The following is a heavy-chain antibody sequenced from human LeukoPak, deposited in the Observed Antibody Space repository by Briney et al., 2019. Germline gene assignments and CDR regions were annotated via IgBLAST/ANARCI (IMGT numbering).Heavy chain of an antibody. Sequence: GASVKVSCKASGYTFTSYDINWVRQATGRGLEWMGWMNPNSGNTGYAQKFQGRVTITRNTSISTAYMELSSLRSEDTAVYYCARAPPRIAARNYYYMDVWGKGTTVTVSS. V-gene: IGHV1-8*03. D-gene: IGHD6-6*01. CDR3: ARAPPRIAARNYYYMDV. J-gene: IGHJ6*03. CDR2: MNPNSGNT. CDR1: GYTFTSYD.